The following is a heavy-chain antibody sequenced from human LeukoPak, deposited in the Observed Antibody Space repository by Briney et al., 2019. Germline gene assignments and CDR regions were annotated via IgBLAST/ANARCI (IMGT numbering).Heavy chain of an antibody. V-gene: IGHV3-74*01. D-gene: IGHD6-6*01. Sequence: GGSLRLSCAASGFTFSTSWMNWVRHAPGKGPVWVSRINGDGSITTYADSVKGRFTIPRDNAKNALSLQMNSLRAEDTAVYYCRYGSSSGDYWGQGTLVTVSS. CDR3: RYGSSSGDY. J-gene: IGHJ4*02. CDR2: INGDGSIT. CDR1: GFTFSTSW.